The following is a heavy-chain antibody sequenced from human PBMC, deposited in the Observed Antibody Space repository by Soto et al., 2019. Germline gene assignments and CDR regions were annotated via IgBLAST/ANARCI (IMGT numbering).Heavy chain of an antibody. J-gene: IGHJ4*02. D-gene: IGHD3-22*01. Sequence: GASVKVSCKASGYTFTSYYMHWVRQAPGQGLEWMGIINPSGGSTSYAQKFQGRVTMTRDTSTSTVYMELSSLRSEDTAVYYCAVGQGTSYYYDNSGRPRHYWGQGTLVTVSS. CDR3: AVGQGTSYYYDNSGRPRHY. V-gene: IGHV1-46*01. CDR2: INPSGGST. CDR1: GYTFTSYY.